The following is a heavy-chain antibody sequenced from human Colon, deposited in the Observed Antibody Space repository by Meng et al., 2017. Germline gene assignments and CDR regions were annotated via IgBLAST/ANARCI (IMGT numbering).Heavy chain of an antibody. CDR2: EST. D-gene: IGHD7-27*01. CDR1: GASVSDTNYA. J-gene: IGHJ4*02. V-gene: IGHV4-61*01. CDR3: ARDNWGSLDY. Sequence: QLHLRSSVTGLDTPSQTLSLTCAVSGASVSDTNYAWSWIRQPPGKGLEWIVDESTNHNPSRKSRITISEDTSKNQFSLTLNTVTTADTAVYYCARDNWGSLDYWGQGTLVTVSS.